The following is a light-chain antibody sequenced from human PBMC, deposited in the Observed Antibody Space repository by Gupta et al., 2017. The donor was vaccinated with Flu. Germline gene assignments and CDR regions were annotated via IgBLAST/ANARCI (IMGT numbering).Light chain of an antibody. Sequence: TISCTGSSSKIGAGLDLHQYQQLPGTAPKRLIYGNSNRPSGVPDRFSGSKSGTSASLAITGLQAEDEADYYCQSYDSSLSGSKVFGGGTKLTVL. J-gene: IGLJ3*02. CDR2: GNS. CDR1: SSKIGAGLD. CDR3: QSYDSSLSGSKV. V-gene: IGLV1-40*01.